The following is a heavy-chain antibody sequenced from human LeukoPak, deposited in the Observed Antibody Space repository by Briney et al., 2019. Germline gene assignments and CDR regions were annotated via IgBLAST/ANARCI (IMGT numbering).Heavy chain of an antibody. CDR2: ISGSGGST. J-gene: IGHJ5*02. CDR1: GFTFSSYA. Sequence: GGSLRLSCAASGFTFSSYAMSWVRQAPGKGLEWVSAISGSGGSTYYADSVKGRFTISRDNSKNTLYLQMSSLRAEDTAVYYCARGYSSSPNWFDPWGQGTLVTVSS. CDR3: ARGYSSSPNWFDP. V-gene: IGHV3-23*01. D-gene: IGHD6-13*01.